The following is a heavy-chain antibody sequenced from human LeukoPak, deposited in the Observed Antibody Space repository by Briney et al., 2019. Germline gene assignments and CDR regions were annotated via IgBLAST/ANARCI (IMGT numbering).Heavy chain of an antibody. J-gene: IGHJ3*01. CDR2: VHHSGIT. Sequence: NPSETLSLTCVVSGGFISSGGYYWGWIRHPPEKGLEWIGSVHHSGITYYNTSLKSRVTISVDKSKNQFSLELTSVPAADTAVYYCARNPPNYYDSSGRMGAFDVWGQGTMVTVSS. CDR3: ARNPPNYYDSSGRMGAFDV. CDR1: GGFISSGGYY. V-gene: IGHV4-39*01. D-gene: IGHD3-22*01.